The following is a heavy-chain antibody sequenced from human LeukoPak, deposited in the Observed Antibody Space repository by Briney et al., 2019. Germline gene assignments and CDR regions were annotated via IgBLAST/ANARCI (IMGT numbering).Heavy chain of an antibody. CDR3: ASYGGYSYGQSYYFDY. Sequence: SETLSLTCTASGGSISSSSYYWGWIRQPPGKGLEWIGSIYYSGSTYYNPSLKSRVTISVDTSKNQFSLKLSSVTAADTAVYYCASYGGYSYGQSYYFDYWGQGTLVTVSS. V-gene: IGHV4-39*01. CDR2: IYYSGST. D-gene: IGHD5-18*01. J-gene: IGHJ4*02. CDR1: GGSISSSSYY.